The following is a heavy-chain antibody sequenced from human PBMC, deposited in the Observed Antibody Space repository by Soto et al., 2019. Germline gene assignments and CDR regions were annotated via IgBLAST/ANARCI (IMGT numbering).Heavy chain of an antibody. Sequence: QVQLLQSGAELKKPGASVKVSCKTSGYTFDIYGITWLRQAPGQGLEWVGGISAHNSVTHYSQNRQGRVTMTTDTPTSTAYMELRSLRSDDTAVYYCARGDFGDYRTCDYWGQGTLVTVSS. J-gene: IGHJ4*02. CDR3: ARGDFGDYRTCDY. CDR2: ISAHNSVT. D-gene: IGHD4-17*01. CDR1: GYTFDIYG. V-gene: IGHV1-18*01.